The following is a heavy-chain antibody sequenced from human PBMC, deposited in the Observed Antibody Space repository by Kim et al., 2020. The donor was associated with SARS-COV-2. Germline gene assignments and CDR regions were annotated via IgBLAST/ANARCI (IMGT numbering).Heavy chain of an antibody. CDR2: MNPNSGNT. CDR1: GYTFTSYD. CDR3: ARGWGRGIVLLLYAIKNYYSGMDV. D-gene: IGHD2-8*02. V-gene: IGHV1-8*01. Sequence: ASVKVSCKASGYTFTSYDINWVRQATGQGLEWMGWMNPNSGNTGYAQKFQGRVTMTRNTSISTAYMELSSLRSEDTAVYYCARGWGRGIVLLLYAIKNYYSGMDVWGQGTTVTVSS. J-gene: IGHJ6*02.